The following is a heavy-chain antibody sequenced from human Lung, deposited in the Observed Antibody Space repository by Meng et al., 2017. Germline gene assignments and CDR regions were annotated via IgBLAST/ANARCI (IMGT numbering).Heavy chain of an antibody. J-gene: IGHJ4*02. Sequence: QVQLQQWGAGLLKPSETLSLTCVVSGGSFSDYYWSWIRQPPGKGLEWIGEINHSGSTNYNPSLESRATISVDTSQNNLSLKLSSVTAADSAVHYCARGPTTMAHDIDYWGQGTLVTVSS. CDR2: INHSGST. V-gene: IGHV4-34*01. CDR3: ARGPTTMAHDIDY. D-gene: IGHD4-11*01. CDR1: GGSFSDYY.